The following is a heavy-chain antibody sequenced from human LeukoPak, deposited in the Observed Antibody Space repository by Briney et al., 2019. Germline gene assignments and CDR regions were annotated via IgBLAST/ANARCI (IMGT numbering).Heavy chain of an antibody. CDR1: GGSFSGYY. CDR2: INHSGST. J-gene: IGHJ4*02. V-gene: IGHV4-34*01. Sequence: SETLSLTCTVSGGSFSGYYWSWIRQPPGKGLEWIGEINHSGSTNYNPSLKSRVTISVDTSKNQFSLKLSSVTAADTAVYYCARDSASRSYARSGRDRRIDYWGQGTLVTVSS. D-gene: IGHD1-26*01. CDR3: ARDSASRSYARSGRDRRIDY.